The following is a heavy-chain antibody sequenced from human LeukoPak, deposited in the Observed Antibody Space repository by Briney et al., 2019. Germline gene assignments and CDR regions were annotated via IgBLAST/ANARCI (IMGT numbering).Heavy chain of an antibody. V-gene: IGHV3-30*02. CDR3: AKLTMITFGRVGSADY. D-gene: IGHD3-16*01. Sequence: GGSLRLSCAASGFTFSSYGMHWVRQAPGKGLEWVAFIRYDGSNKYYADSVKGRFTISRDNSKNTLYLQMNSLRAEDTAVYYCAKLTMITFGRVGSADYWGQGTLVTVSS. CDR2: IRYDGSNK. J-gene: IGHJ4*02. CDR1: GFTFSSYG.